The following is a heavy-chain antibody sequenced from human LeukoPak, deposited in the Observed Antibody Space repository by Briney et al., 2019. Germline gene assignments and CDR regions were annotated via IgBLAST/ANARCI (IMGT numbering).Heavy chain of an antibody. CDR3: ARVSAEWLLSY. V-gene: IGHV3-7*01. Sequence: GGSLRLTCAASGFTFSSDWMAWVRQAPGKGLEWVANIKQDGGEKFYLDSVKGRFTISRDNSRNSLYLQMNSLRAEDTAVYYYARVSAEWLLSYWGQGTLVTVSS. J-gene: IGHJ4*02. D-gene: IGHD3-3*01. CDR1: GFTFSSDW. CDR2: IKQDGGEK.